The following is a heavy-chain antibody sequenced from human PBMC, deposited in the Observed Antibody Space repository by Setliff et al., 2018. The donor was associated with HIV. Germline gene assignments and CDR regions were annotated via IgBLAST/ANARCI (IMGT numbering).Heavy chain of an antibody. CDR1: GGSFSDYY. J-gene: IGHJ3*02. V-gene: IGHV4-34*01. Sequence: SETLSLTCAVYGGSFSDYYWSWIRQPPGKGLEWIGEINHSGSTNYNPSLKSRVIISVDTSKNQFSLKLTSVTAADTAVYYCARHGRYCSAYGCVYGFDIWGQGTTVTVSS. D-gene: IGHD2-15*01. CDR2: INHSGST. CDR3: ARHGRYCSAYGCVYGFDI.